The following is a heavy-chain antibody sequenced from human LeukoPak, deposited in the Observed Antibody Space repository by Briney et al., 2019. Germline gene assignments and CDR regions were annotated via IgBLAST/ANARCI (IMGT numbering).Heavy chain of an antibody. V-gene: IGHV3-7*01. Sequence: PGGSLRLSCAASGFTVSSNYMTWVRQAPGKGLEWVANIKEDGSQKYYLDSVKGRFTISRDNAKNLLYLQMNSLRAEDTAVYYCARNYFDYWGQGTLVTVSS. CDR1: GFTVSSNY. CDR3: ARNYFDY. CDR2: IKEDGSQK. J-gene: IGHJ4*02.